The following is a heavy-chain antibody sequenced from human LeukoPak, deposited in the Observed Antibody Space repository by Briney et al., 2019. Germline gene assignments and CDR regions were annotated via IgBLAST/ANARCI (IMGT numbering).Heavy chain of an antibody. Sequence: PSETLSHTCAVYGGSFSGYYWSWIRQAPGKGLEWIGEINHSGNTNYNPSLKSRVTISVDTSKNQFSLKLSSVTAADTAMYYCVTEPGYCTGGRCYGGWFDPWGQGTLSPSPQ. CDR3: VTEPGYCTGGRCYGGWFDP. J-gene: IGHJ5*02. CDR2: INHSGNT. V-gene: IGHV4-34*01. CDR1: GGSFSGYY. D-gene: IGHD2-15*01.